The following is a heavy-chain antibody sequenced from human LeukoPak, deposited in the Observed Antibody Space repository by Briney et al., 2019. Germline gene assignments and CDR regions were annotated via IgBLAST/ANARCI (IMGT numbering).Heavy chain of an antibody. D-gene: IGHD3-10*01. CDR3: AREGTGIWSGFRDH. V-gene: IGHV3-7*05. CDR2: IKQDVSEK. CDR1: GFTFSSYW. J-gene: IGHJ4*02. Sequence: PGGSLRLSCAASGFTFSSYWMSWARQAPGKGLEWVANIKQDVSEKYYVDSVKGRFTISRDNAKNSLYLQMNSLRAEDTAVYYCAREGTGIWSGFRDHWGQGTLVTVSS.